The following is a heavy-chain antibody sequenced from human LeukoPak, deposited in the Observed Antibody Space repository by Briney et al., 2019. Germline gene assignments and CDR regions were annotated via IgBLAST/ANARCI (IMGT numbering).Heavy chain of an antibody. CDR1: GFTFSDYY. J-gene: IGHJ6*03. V-gene: IGHV3-11*04. D-gene: IGHD2-2*02. CDR3: ARDVVPATINQYYYYYMDV. Sequence: GGSLRLSCAASGFTFSDYYMSWIRQAPGKGLEWVSYISSSGSTIYYADSVKGRFTISRDNAKNSLYLQMNSLRVEDTAVYYCARDVVPATINQYYYYYMDVWGNGTTVTVSS. CDR2: ISSSGSTI.